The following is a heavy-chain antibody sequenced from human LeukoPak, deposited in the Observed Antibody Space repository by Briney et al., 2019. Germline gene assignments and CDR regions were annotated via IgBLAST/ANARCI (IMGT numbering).Heavy chain of an antibody. CDR2: INGDGSIT. D-gene: IGHD1-26*01. V-gene: IGHV3-74*01. J-gene: IGHJ5*02. Sequence: PGGSLELSWAASGFTFRSHWMHWVRQAPGKGLVWFSRINGDGSITTYADSVKGRFTISRDNAKNTLYLQMNSLRAEDTAVYYCAREDSGSIGWFDPWGQGTLVTVSS. CDR1: GFTFRSHW. CDR3: AREDSGSIGWFDP.